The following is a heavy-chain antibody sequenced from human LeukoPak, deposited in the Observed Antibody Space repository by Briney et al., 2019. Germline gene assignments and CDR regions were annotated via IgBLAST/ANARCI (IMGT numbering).Heavy chain of an antibody. CDR3: ARSVKAVGSFDY. V-gene: IGHV1-18*01. Sequence: ASVKVSCKASGYTFTSYGISWVRQAPGQGLEWMGWISAYNGNTNYAQKLQGRVTMTTDTSTSTAYMELRSLRSDDTAVYSCARSVKAVGSFDYWGQGTLVTVSS. D-gene: IGHD6-19*01. CDR2: ISAYNGNT. J-gene: IGHJ4*02. CDR1: GYTFTSYG.